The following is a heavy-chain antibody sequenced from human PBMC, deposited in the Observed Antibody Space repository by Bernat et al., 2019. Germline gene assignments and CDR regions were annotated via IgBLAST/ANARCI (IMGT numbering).Heavy chain of an antibody. Sequence: VQLVESGGGVVQPGRSLRLSCAASGFTFSSYGMHWVRQAPGKGLEWVANMKQDGTAKYYVDSVKGRFTISRDNAKNSLYLQMNSLRAEDTAVYYCARDFESMVRGVISHWGQGALVTVSS. D-gene: IGHD3-10*01. V-gene: IGHV3-7*03. CDR3: ARDFESMVRGVISH. J-gene: IGHJ4*02. CDR2: MKQDGTAK. CDR1: GFTFSSYG.